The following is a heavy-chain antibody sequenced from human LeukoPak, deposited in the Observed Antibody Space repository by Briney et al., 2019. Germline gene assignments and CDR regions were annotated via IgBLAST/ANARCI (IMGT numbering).Heavy chain of an antibody. J-gene: IGHJ5*02. CDR1: GYTFTGYY. CDR3: ATWGQYSGYGGYNWFDP. Sequence: ASVKVSCKASGYTFTGYYMHWVRQAPGQGLEWMGWINPNSGGTNYAQKFQGRVTMTEDTSTDTAYMELSSLRSEDTAVYYCATWGQYSGYGGYNWFDPWGQGTLVTVSS. CDR2: INPNSGGT. D-gene: IGHD5-12*01. V-gene: IGHV1-2*02.